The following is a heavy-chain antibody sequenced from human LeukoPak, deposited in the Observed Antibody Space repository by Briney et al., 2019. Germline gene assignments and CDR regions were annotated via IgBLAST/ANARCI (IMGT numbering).Heavy chain of an antibody. D-gene: IGHD2-15*01. Sequence: PGGSLRLSYAASGFTFKTYWMSWVRQAPGKGLEWVANINQDGSEKYYVDSVKGRFTISRDNDKNSLYLQMNSLRAEDTAVYYCAREGYCSSGNCYSDYWGQGTLVTVSS. CDR1: GFTFKTYW. V-gene: IGHV3-7*01. CDR2: INQDGSEK. J-gene: IGHJ4*02. CDR3: AREGYCSSGNCYSDY.